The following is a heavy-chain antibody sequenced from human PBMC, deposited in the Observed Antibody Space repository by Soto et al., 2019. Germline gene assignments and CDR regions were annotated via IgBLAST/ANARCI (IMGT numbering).Heavy chain of an antibody. CDR3: ARAKGYSKVSEDYYYYGMDV. CDR1: GGTFISYA. Sequence: ASVKVSCKASGGTFISYAISWVRQAPGQGLEWMGGIIPIFGTANYEQKFQGRVTITADESTSTAYMELSSLRSEDTAVYYCARAKGYSKVSEDYYYYGMDVWGQGTTVTVSS. V-gene: IGHV1-69*13. CDR2: IIPIFGTA. D-gene: IGHD4-4*01. J-gene: IGHJ6*02.